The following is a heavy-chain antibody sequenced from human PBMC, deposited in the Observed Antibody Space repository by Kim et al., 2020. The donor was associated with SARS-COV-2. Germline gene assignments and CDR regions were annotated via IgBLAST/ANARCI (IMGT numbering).Heavy chain of an antibody. J-gene: IGHJ6*02. CDR3: ARESNYGPRSGGMDV. CDR2: ISYDGSNK. D-gene: IGHD4-4*01. V-gene: IGHV3-30-3*01. Sequence: GGSPRLSCAASGFTFSSYAMHWVRQAPGKGLEWVAVISYDGSNKYYADSVKGRFTISRDNSKNTLYLQMNSLRAEDTAVYYCARESNYGPRSGGMDVWGQGTTVTVSS. CDR1: GFTFSSYA.